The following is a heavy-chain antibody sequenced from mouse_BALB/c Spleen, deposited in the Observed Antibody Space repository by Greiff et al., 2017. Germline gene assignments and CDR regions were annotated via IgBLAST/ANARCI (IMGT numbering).Heavy chain of an antibody. CDR3: ARDYGSSYAWFAY. D-gene: IGHD1-1*01. J-gene: IGHJ3*01. Sequence: GQLQESGPGLVAPSQSLSITCTVSGFSLTSYGVHWVRQPPGKGLEWLGVIWAGGSTNYNSALMSRLSISKDNSKSQVFLKMNSLQTDDTAMYYCARDYGSSYAWFAYWGQGTLVTVSA. CDR2: IWAGGST. CDR1: GFSLTSYG. V-gene: IGHV2-9*02.